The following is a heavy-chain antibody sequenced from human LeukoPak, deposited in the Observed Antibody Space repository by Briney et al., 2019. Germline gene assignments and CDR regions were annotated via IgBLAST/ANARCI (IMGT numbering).Heavy chain of an antibody. D-gene: IGHD3-9*01. J-gene: IGHJ3*02. CDR1: WFSLSSYE. Sequence: GGCPRLSFGASWFSLSSYEMKWGRQAPGKGGGGVSYICSSGSTIYYADSVKCRFTISRDYAKNSLYLQMNSLRAEDTAVYYCARGPPGLRYFDWMSGSGDAFDIWGQGTMVTVSS. V-gene: IGHV3-48*03. CDR3: ARGPPGLRYFDWMSGSGDAFDI. CDR2: ICSSGSTI.